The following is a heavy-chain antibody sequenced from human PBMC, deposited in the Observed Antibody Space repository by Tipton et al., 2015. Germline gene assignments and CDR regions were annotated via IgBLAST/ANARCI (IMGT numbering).Heavy chain of an antibody. CDR2: IWYDRGNK. CDR1: GFTFSNYG. CDR3: ARGFLEWFCAYY. Sequence: SLRLSCEASGFTFSNYGMHWVRQAPGKGLEWVAVIWYDRGNKYYADSVKGRFTTSRDNSKSTLYLQMNSLRAEDTAVYYCARGFLEWFCAYYWGQVTLVTVSS. J-gene: IGHJ4*02. D-gene: IGHD3-3*01. V-gene: IGHV3-33*01.